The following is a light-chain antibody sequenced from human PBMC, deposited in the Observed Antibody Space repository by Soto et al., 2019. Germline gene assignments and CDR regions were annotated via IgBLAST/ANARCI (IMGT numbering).Light chain of an antibody. CDR2: LAS. Sequence: DVQMAQSPSTLSASVGDTVTVGCRASQDVGSFVAWYQQKPGKAPKLLIYLASRLKSGVPSWFSGSGSGTDFSLTISGLQPDDFATYFCQQYNSHSFYSFGQGTKLEIK. V-gene: IGKV1-5*03. CDR1: QDVGSF. J-gene: IGKJ2*03. CDR3: QQYNSHSFYS.